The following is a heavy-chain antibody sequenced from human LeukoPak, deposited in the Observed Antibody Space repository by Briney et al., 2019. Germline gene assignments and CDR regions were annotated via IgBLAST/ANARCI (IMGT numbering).Heavy chain of an antibody. V-gene: IGHV3-43D*03. CDR3: VKGHDASGYYYDY. CDR2: ISWRGDKT. CDR1: GFTFDDYA. D-gene: IGHD3-22*01. J-gene: IGHJ4*02. Sequence: GGSLRLSCEASGFTFDDYAMHWVRQGPRRGLEWLAIISWRGDKTSYVDSVKGRFTISRDNNRNSLYLQMNSLRVEDTARYYCVKGHDASGYYYDYWGQGTLVTVSS.